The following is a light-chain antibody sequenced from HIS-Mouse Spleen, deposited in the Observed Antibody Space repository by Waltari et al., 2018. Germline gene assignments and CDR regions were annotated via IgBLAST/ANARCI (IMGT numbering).Light chain of an antibody. Sequence: QSALTQPASVSGSPGQSITIPCTGTSSDVGGYHYVSWYQQHPGKAPKLMIYDVSNRPSGVSNRFSGSKSGNTASLTISGLQAEDEADYYCSSYTSSSTPVFGGGTKLTVL. CDR3: SSYTSSSTPV. CDR1: SSDVGGYHY. CDR2: DVS. J-gene: IGLJ2*01. V-gene: IGLV2-14*03.